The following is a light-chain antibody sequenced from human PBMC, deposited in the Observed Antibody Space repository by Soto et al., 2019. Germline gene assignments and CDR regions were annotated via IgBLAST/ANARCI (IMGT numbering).Light chain of an antibody. CDR2: AVT. CDR3: SSYTSSSTFYV. CDR1: SSDIGDL. J-gene: IGLJ1*01. Sequence: QSALTQPASVSGSPGQSITISCTGTSSDIGDLVSWYEQHPGRAPKLIIYAVTNRPSGVSNRFSGSKSGNTASLTISGLQAEDDADFYCSSYTSSSTFYVSGSGTKLTVL. V-gene: IGLV2-14*01.